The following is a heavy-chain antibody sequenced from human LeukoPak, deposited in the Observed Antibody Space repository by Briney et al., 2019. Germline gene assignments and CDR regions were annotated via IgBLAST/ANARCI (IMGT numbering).Heavy chain of an antibody. CDR3: ARGPTYYYDSSGYYYPLDY. CDR2: IYYSGST. CDR1: GGSISSYY. J-gene: IGHJ4*01. Sequence: SETLSLTCTVSGGSISSYYWSWIRQPPGKGLEWIGYIYYSGSTNYNPSLKSRVTISVDTSKNQFSLKLSSVTAADTAVYYCARGPTYYYDSSGYYYPLDYWGHGTLVTVSS. D-gene: IGHD3-22*01. V-gene: IGHV4-59*01.